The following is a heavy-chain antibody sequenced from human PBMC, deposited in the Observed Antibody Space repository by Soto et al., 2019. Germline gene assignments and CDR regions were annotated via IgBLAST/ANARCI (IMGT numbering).Heavy chain of an antibody. D-gene: IGHD2-2*01. Sequence: ASVKVSCKASGYTFTSYYMHWVRQAPGQGLEWMGIINPSGGSTNYAQKLQGRVTMTTDTSTSTAYMELRSLRSDDTAVYYCARDPLKYQLLHNWFDPWGQGTLVTVSS. CDR2: INPSGGST. V-gene: IGHV1-46*01. CDR1: GYTFTSYY. CDR3: ARDPLKYQLLHNWFDP. J-gene: IGHJ5*02.